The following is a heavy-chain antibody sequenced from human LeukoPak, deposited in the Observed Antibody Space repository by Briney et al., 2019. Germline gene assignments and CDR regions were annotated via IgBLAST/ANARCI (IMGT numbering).Heavy chain of an antibody. V-gene: IGHV1-18*01. CDR2: ISAYNGNT. J-gene: IGHJ6*02. Sequence: ASVKVSCKASGYTLTSYGISWVRQAPGQGLEWMGWISAYNGNTNYAQKLQGRVTMTTDTSTSTAYMELRSLRSDDTAVYYCARDPPSIASYYYYGMDVWGQGTTVTVSS. CDR1: GYTLTSYG. CDR3: ARDPPSIASYYYYGMDV. D-gene: IGHD6-6*01.